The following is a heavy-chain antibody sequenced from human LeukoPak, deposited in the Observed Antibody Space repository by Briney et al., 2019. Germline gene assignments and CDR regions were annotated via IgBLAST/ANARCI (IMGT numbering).Heavy chain of an antibody. CDR2: ITSDGLTT. CDR1: GFTFSSYA. V-gene: IGHV3-64*05. Sequence: GGSLRLSCSASGFTFSSYAMYWVRQAPGKGLEYVSAITSDGLTTHYADSVKGRITFSRDNSRNTLYVHMSSLRTEDTAVYYCVKASSAAPRGHHGMDVWGQGTTVTVSS. D-gene: IGHD6-13*01. CDR3: VKASSAAPRGHHGMDV. J-gene: IGHJ6*02.